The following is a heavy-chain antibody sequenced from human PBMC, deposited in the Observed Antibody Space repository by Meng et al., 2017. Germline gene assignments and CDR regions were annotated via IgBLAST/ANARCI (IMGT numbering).Heavy chain of an antibody. CDR2: IYHSGRT. D-gene: IGHD3-22*01. Sequence: RASRPALVKPTGTLSLTCAFFGHSVSTYIWCTWVRQSPEKGLKWISEIYHSGRTNYNPSLTSRVTMSVDKSKKQISLNLSSVTAGDTAVYYCATSGDNSGFYLGYWGPGILVTVSS. V-gene: IGHV4-4*02. J-gene: IGHJ4*02. CDR3: ATSGDNSGFYLGY. CDR1: GHSVSTYIW.